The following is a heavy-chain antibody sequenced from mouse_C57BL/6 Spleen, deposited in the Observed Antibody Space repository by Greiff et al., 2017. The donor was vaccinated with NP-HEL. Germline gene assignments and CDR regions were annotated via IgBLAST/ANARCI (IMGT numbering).Heavy chain of an antibody. CDR3: AISPPGEGY. D-gene: IGHD3-2*02. Sequence: QVQLQQPGAELVRPGSSVKLSCKASGYTFTSYWMDWVKQRPGQGLEWIGNIYPSDSETHYNQKFQDKATLTVDKSSSTAYMPLSSLTSEDSAVYYCAISPPGEGYWGQGTTLTVSS. J-gene: IGHJ2*01. V-gene: IGHV1-61*01. CDR2: IYPSDSET. CDR1: GYTFTSYW.